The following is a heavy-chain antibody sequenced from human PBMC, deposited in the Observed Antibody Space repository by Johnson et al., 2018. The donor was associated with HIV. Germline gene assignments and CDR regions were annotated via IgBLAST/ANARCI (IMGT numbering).Heavy chain of an antibody. J-gene: IGHJ3*02. Sequence: VQLVESGGGLIQPGGSLRLSCAASGFTVSRNYMNWVRQAPGKGLEWVSLIYSGGNTYYADSVRGRFTISRDNSKNTLYLQMNNLRAEDTAGYFCARGCGGDCAHQEAFDIWGQGTMVTVSS. CDR3: ARGCGGDCAHQEAFDI. CDR1: GFTVSRNY. CDR2: IYSGGNT. D-gene: IGHD2-21*02. V-gene: IGHV3-53*01.